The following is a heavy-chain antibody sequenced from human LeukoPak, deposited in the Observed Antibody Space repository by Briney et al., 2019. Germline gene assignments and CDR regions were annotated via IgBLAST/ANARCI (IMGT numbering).Heavy chain of an antibody. CDR1: GLSVSTNS. V-gene: IGHV3-66*01. CDR3: AKGPLLWD. J-gene: IGHJ4*02. D-gene: IGHD2/OR15-2a*01. CDR2: IYSGDST. Sequence: GGSLRLSCAASGLSVSTNSMSWVRQAPGKGLEWVSVIYSGDSTYYGDSVKGRFTISSDKSKNTVYLQMNSLRAEDTAVYYCAKGPLLWDWGQGTLVTVSS.